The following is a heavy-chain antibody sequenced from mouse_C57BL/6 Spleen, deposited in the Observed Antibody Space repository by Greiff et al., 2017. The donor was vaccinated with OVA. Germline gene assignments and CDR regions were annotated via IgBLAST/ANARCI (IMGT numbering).Heavy chain of an antibody. CDR2: INPSSGYT. V-gene: IGHV1-4*01. CDR1: GYTFTSYT. CDR3: ARSANWDSYFDV. Sequence: VQLQQSGAELARPGASVKMSCKASGYTFTSYTMHWVKQRPGQGLEWIGYINPSSGYTKYNQKFKDKATLTADKSSSTAYMQLSSLTSEDSAVYYCARSANWDSYFDVWGTGTTVTVSS. D-gene: IGHD4-1*01. J-gene: IGHJ1*03.